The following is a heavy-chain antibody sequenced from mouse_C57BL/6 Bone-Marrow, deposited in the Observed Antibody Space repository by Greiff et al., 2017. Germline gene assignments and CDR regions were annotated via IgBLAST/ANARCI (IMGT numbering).Heavy chain of an antibody. CDR2: IDPENGDT. J-gene: IGHJ2*01. CDR3: TTRLRYY. V-gene: IGHV14-4*01. Sequence: DVQLQESGAELVRPGASVKLSCTASGFNIKDDYMHWVKQRPEQGLEWIGWIDPENGDTEYASKFQGKATITADTSSNTAYLQLSSLTSEDTAVYYCTTRLRYYWGQGTTLTVSS. D-gene: IGHD1-1*01. CDR1: GFNIKDDY.